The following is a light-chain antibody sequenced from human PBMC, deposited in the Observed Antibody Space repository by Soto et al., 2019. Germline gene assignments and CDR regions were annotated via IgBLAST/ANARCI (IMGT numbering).Light chain of an antibody. Sequence: QSALTQPPSVSGSPGQSVTISCTGTSTDFVSYNRVSWYQQPPGTAPKLIIYEASNRPSGVPDRFSGSKSGNTASLTISGLQAEDEADYYCSSYRTSSTPYVFGTGTKLTVL. CDR2: EAS. CDR3: SSYRTSSTPYV. J-gene: IGLJ1*01. CDR1: STDFVSYNR. V-gene: IGLV2-18*02.